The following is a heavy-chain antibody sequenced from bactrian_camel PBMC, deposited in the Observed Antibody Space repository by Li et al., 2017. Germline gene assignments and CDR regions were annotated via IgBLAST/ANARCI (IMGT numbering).Heavy chain of an antibody. Sequence: VQLVESGGGLVQPGGSLRLSCAASGFPFSTYGMTWVRQAPGKGLEWVSFINRGGGTTYYADSVKGRFTISRDNAKNTVYLQMNSLKPDDTAVYYCAKSDSGYSPGVSCWGQGTQVTVS. CDR3: AKSDSGYSPGVSC. CDR2: INRGGGTT. CDR1: GFPFSTYG. D-gene: IGHD4*01. V-gene: IGHV3S35*01. J-gene: IGHJ4*01.